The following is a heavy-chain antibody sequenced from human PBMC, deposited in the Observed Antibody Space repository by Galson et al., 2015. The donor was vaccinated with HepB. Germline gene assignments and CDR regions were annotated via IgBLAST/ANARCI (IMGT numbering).Heavy chain of an antibody. CDR1: GFTFSGSA. CDR3: TRLTSGVTDYYDSGGY. J-gene: IGHJ4*02. D-gene: IGHD3-22*01. V-gene: IGHV3-73*01. CDR2: IRSKANSYAT. Sequence: SLRLSCAASGFTFSGSAMHWVRQASGKGLEWVGRIRSKANSYATAYAASVKGRFTISRDDSKNTAYLQMNSLKTEDTAVYYCTRLTSGVTDYYDSGGYWGQGTLVTVSS.